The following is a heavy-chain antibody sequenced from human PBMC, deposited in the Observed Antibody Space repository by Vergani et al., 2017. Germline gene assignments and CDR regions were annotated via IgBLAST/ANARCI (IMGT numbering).Heavy chain of an antibody. CDR3: ARVPATATYYYYGMDV. J-gene: IGHJ6*02. CDR2: IYPGDSDT. Sequence: EVQLVQSGAEVKKPGESLKISCKGSGYSFTSYWIGWVRQMPGKGLEGMGIIYPGDSDTRYSPSFQGQVTISADKSISTAYLQWSSLKASDTAMYYCARVPATATYYYYGMDVWGQGTTVTVSS. V-gene: IGHV5-51*01. CDR1: GYSFTSYW. D-gene: IGHD2-2*01.